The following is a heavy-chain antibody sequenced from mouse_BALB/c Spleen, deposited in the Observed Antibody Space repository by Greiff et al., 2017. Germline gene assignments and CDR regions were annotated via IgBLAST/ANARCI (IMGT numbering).Heavy chain of an antibody. Sequence: EVKLMESGGGLVQPGGSLRLSCATSGFTFTDYYMSWVRQPPGKALEWLGFIRNKANGYTTEYSASVKGRFTISRDNSQSILYLQMNTLRAEDSATYYCARGPIYYDYDGYYYAMDYWGQGTSVTVSS. CDR2: IRNKANGYTT. V-gene: IGHV7-3*02. D-gene: IGHD2-4*01. J-gene: IGHJ4*01. CDR1: GFTFTDYY. CDR3: ARGPIYYDYDGYYYAMDY.